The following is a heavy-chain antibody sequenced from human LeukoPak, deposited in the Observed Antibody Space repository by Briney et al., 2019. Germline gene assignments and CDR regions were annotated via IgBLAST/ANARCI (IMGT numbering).Heavy chain of an antibody. CDR2: ITPKSGDT. CDR3: ARVRLADERAWAY. Sequence: GASVKVSCMASGYTFSDFYIHWVRQAPGQGLEYVGWITPKSGDTYSPQRFQGRVTMTRDASISTAYMELSSLRSDDTAVYFCARVRLADERAWAYWGQGTLVTVPS. CDR1: GYTFSDFY. D-gene: IGHD3-3*02. J-gene: IGHJ4*02. V-gene: IGHV1-2*02.